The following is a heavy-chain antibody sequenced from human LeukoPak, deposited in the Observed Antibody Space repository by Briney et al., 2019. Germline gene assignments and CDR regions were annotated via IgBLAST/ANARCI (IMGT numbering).Heavy chain of an antibody. D-gene: IGHD3-3*01. J-gene: IGHJ4*02. CDR1: GFTFSDYY. CDR3: ARAPLYYGLWSGHFDY. CDR2: ISPSATSI. Sequence: GGSLRLSCAASGFTFSDYYMSWIRQAPGKGLQLLSFISPSATSIHYADSVRGRFTISRDNGKNSLDLQMNSLRAEDTAVYFCARAPLYYGLWSGHFDYWGQGSLVTVSS. V-gene: IGHV3-11*01.